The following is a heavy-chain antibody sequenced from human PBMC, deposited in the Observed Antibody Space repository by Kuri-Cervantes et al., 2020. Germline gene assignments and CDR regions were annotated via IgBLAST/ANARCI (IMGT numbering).Heavy chain of an antibody. CDR1: GFTFSNYA. CDR3: AREGFHYDFWSGYTPTYMDV. V-gene: IGHV3-23*01. J-gene: IGHJ6*03. CDR2: ISGSGGST. D-gene: IGHD3-3*01. Sequence: GESLKISCAASGFTFSNYAMSWVRQAPGKGLEWVSAISGSGGSTYYVDSVKGRFTISRDNSKNVLYLQMNSLRAEDMAVYYCAREGFHYDFWSGYTPTYMDVWGKGTTVTVSS.